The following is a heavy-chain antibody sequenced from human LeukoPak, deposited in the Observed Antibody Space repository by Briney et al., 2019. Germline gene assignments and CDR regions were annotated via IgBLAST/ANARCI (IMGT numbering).Heavy chain of an antibody. J-gene: IGHJ4*02. V-gene: IGHV3-33*01. CDR2: IWYDGSNK. Sequence: GGSLRLSCAASGFTFSSYGMHWVRQAPGNGLEWVAVIWYDGSNKYYADSVKGRFTISRDNSKNTLYLQMNSLRAEDTAVYYCARTRYSSGWYPPFDYWGQGTLVTVSS. CDR1: GFTFSSYG. CDR3: ARTRYSSGWYPPFDY. D-gene: IGHD6-19*01.